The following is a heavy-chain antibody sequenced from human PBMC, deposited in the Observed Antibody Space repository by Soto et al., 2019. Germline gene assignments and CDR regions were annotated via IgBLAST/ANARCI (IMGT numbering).Heavy chain of an antibody. CDR1: GGSISTYY. Sequence: PSETLSLTCTVSGGSISTYYWSWIRQPPGKGLEWIGYIYYSGSTNSNPSLKSRVTISVDTSKNQFSLKLSSVTAADTAVYYCARASGSYGSYYFDYWGQGTLVTVSS. D-gene: IGHD5-18*01. CDR3: ARASGSYGSYYFDY. CDR2: IYYSGST. J-gene: IGHJ4*02. V-gene: IGHV4-59*01.